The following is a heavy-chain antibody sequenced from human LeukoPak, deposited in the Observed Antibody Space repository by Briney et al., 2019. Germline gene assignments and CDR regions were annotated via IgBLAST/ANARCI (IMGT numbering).Heavy chain of an antibody. CDR1: GYTFTTYW. Sequence: RESLKISCKGSGYTFTTYWIGWVRQMPGKGLEWMGIIYPGDSDPRYSPSFQGQVTISADKSISTAYLQWSSLKASDSAIYYCVRHGLGSSWFGFDYWGQGTLVTVSS. J-gene: IGHJ4*02. CDR3: VRHGLGSSWFGFDY. CDR2: IYPGDSDP. V-gene: IGHV5-51*01. D-gene: IGHD6-13*01.